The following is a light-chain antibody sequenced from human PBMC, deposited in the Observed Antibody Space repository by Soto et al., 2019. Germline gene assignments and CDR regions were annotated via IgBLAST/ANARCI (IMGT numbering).Light chain of an antibody. J-gene: IGLJ7*01. CDR3: GTWDSSLSAAV. V-gene: IGLV1-51*01. Sequence: QSVLTQPPSVSAAPGQKVTISCSGSSSNIGNNYVSWYQQLPGTAPKLLIYDNNKRPSGIPDRFSGSKCGTSATLGITGLQYWDEADYYCGTWDSSLSAAVFGGGTQLTVL. CDR1: SSNIGNNY. CDR2: DNN.